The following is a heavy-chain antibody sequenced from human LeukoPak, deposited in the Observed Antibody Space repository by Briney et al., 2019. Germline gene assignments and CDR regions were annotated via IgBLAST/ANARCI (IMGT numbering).Heavy chain of an antibody. D-gene: IGHD4-23*01. CDR1: GFTLINYE. J-gene: IGHJ4*02. Sequence: GGSLRLSCAASGFTLINYEMNWVRQAPGKGLEGIAYISTSGNTRYYTDSVKGRFTISRDNAKNSLYLQMNSLTVDDTAVYYCARDRGYSSFDYWGQGTLVTVSS. CDR2: ISTSGNTR. CDR3: ARDRGYSSFDY. V-gene: IGHV3-48*03.